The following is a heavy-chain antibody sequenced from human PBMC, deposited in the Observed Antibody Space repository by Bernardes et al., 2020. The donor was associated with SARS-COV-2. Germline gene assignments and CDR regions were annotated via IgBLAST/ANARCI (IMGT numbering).Heavy chain of an antibody. V-gene: IGHV3-7*01. J-gene: IGHJ4*02. D-gene: IGHD2-21*02. CDR3: ASVLHAYCGGDCYLSY. CDR1: EFTFSTSW. Sequence: LFLSCTASEFTFSTSWMSWVRQAPGQGLEWVANIKPDGSEKNYVDSVKGRFTISRDNAKKSLHLQMNSLRAEDTAVYYCASVLHAYCGGDCYLSYWGQGTLVTVSS. CDR2: IKPDGSEK.